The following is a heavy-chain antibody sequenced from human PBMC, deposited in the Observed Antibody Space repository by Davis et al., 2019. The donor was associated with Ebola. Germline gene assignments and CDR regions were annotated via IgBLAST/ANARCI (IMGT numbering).Heavy chain of an antibody. D-gene: IGHD3-3*01. Sequence: SQTLSLTCGVYGGSFSGHYWSWIRQTPGKGLEWIGEINLGGSTNYNPSLKSRVTISEHTAENQISLKLTSVTAADTGIYYCARGQYELRSSEWNYYHYSGLDAWGQGTTVTVSS. CDR2: INLGGST. J-gene: IGHJ6*02. CDR3: ARGQYELRSSEWNYYHYSGLDA. V-gene: IGHV4-34*01. CDR1: GGSFSGHY.